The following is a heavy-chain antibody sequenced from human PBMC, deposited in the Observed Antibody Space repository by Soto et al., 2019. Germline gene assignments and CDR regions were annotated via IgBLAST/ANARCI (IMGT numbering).Heavy chain of an antibody. CDR2: SKNKANIYAT. CDR1: GFTFSDHY. Sequence: EVQLVESGGGLVQPGGSLRLSCTVSGFTFSDHYMDWVRQAPGKGLAWVGRSKNKANIYATEYAASVKGRFTISRYDSKNSLYLQMNSLKTYDTAVSYCVRSGGAADAFHFWGQGTAVTVSS. D-gene: IGHD3-10*01. CDR3: VRSGGAADAFHF. J-gene: IGHJ3*01. V-gene: IGHV3-72*01.